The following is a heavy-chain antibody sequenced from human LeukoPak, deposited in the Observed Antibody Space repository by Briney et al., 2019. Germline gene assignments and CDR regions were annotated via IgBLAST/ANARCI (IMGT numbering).Heavy chain of an antibody. V-gene: IGHV4-4*07. CDR2: MYTSGST. Sequence: SETLSLTCTVSGGSISSYYWSWIRQPAGKGLEGIGRMYTSGSTNYNPSLKGRVTMSVDTSKNQFSLKLNSVTAADTAVYYCARDRTAMAIDAFDIWGRGTMVTASS. CDR1: GGSISSYY. D-gene: IGHD5-18*01. CDR3: ARDRTAMAIDAFDI. J-gene: IGHJ3*02.